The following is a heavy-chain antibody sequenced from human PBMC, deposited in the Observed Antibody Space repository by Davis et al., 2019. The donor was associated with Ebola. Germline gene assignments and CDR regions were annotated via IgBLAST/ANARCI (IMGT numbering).Heavy chain of an antibody. CDR1: GGSISSSTYY. Sequence: SETLSLTCAVSGGSISSSTYYWGWIRQPPGKGLELIGTIYYSGTTYYNPSLKSRVTISVDTSENQFSLRLSSVTAADTAVYYCARGNYGDYIVLYYYNMDVWGQGTTVTVSS. V-gene: IGHV4-39*01. CDR2: IYYSGTT. CDR3: ARGNYGDYIVLYYYNMDV. D-gene: IGHD4-17*01. J-gene: IGHJ6*02.